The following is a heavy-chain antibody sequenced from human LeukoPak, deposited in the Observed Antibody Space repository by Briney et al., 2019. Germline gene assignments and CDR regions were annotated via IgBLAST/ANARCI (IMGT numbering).Heavy chain of an antibody. CDR3: ARGTYYAPSAFDI. CDR1: GGSISGTDLY. D-gene: IGHD3-3*01. Sequence: LTLTCTVSGGSISGTDLYWSWIRQAPGKGLEWVSYISSSGSTIYYADSVKGRFTISRDNAKNSLYLQMNSLRAEDTAVYYCARGTYYAPSAFDIWGQGTMVTVSS. V-gene: IGHV3-11*01. CDR2: ISSSGSTI. J-gene: IGHJ3*02.